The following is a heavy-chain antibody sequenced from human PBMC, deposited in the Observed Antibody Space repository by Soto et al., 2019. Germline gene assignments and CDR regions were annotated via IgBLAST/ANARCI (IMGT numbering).Heavy chain of an antibody. Sequence: QVHLVQSGAEVKKTGASVKGYCKASGYPFSDNHIHWVRQAPGQGLEWMGWLNPYSGATNYAAKFQGRVTMTRDASISTPYMELNGMKSDDTAVYYCATAMRGTVSLLADWGQGTLVTVSS. CDR2: LNPYSGAT. CDR1: GYPFSDNH. CDR3: ATAMRGTVSLLAD. J-gene: IGHJ4*01. V-gene: IGHV1-2*02. D-gene: IGHD4-4*01.